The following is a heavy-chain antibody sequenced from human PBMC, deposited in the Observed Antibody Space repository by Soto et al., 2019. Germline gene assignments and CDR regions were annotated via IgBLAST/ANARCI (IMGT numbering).Heavy chain of an antibody. CDR1: GFTFRGYA. Sequence: GGSLRLSYAASGFTFRGYAMSWVRQAPGKGLEWVSAISGSGGSTYYADSVKGRFTISRDNSKNTLYLQMNSLRAEDTAVYYCAKDADFWSGYWFDYWGQGTLVTVSS. CDR2: ISGSGGST. V-gene: IGHV3-23*01. D-gene: IGHD3-3*01. CDR3: AKDADFWSGYWFDY. J-gene: IGHJ4*02.